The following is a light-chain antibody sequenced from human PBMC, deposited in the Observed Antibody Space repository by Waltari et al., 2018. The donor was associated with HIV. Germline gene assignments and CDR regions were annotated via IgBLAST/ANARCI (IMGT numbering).Light chain of an antibody. Sequence: SSELTQPPSVSVSPGQTARITCSGDASPKQYTHWFQQKPGQAPVVVIHKNQERPSGIPERFSSSRSGTTVTLTITGVQTDDEADYYCLSADRSGTYVVGPGTTVTVL. CDR2: KNQ. J-gene: IGLJ1*01. CDR3: LSADRSGTYV. CDR1: ASPKQY. V-gene: IGLV3-25*03.